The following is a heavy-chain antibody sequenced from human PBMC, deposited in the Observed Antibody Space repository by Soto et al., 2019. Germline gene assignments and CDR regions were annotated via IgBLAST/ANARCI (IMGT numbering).Heavy chain of an antibody. CDR1: GDSMTTVGYY. Sequence: QVQLQESGPGLVKPSQTLSLTCTVSGDSMTTVGYYWTWIRQHPGQCLEWIGFISYSGSTYYSASRHGRVAIAADTSKSQFSLKLTSVTAADTAVYYCTRGDYWGQGTLVTVSS. CDR3: TRGDY. V-gene: IGHV4-31*03. J-gene: IGHJ4*02. CDR2: ISYSGST.